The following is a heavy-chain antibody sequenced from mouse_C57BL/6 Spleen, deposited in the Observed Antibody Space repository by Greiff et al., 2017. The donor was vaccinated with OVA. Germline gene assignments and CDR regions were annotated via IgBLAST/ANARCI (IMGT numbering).Heavy chain of an antibody. V-gene: IGHV1-15*01. CDR3: TKMGFAY. CDR2: IDPETGGT. CDR1: GYTFTDYE. Sequence: QVQLKQSGAELVRPGASVTLSCKASGYTFTDYEMHWVKQTPVHGLEWIGAIDPETGGTAYNQKFKGKAILTADKSSSTAYMELRSLTSEDSAVYCCTKMGFAYWGQGTVVTVAA. D-gene: IGHD2-3*01. J-gene: IGHJ3*01.